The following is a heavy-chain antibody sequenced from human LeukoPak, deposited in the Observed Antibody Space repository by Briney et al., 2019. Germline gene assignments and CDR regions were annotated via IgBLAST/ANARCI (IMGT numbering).Heavy chain of an antibody. V-gene: IGHV1-2*06. CDR1: GYTFTGYY. Sequence: ASVKVSCKASGYTFTGYYMHWVRQAPGQGLEWMGRINPNSGGTNYAQKFQGRVTMTRDTSISTAYMELSRLRSDDTAVYYCAVTYNYDCSGYYYFDYWGQGTLVTVSS. CDR2: INPNSGGT. D-gene: IGHD3-22*01. CDR3: AVTYNYDCSGYYYFDY. J-gene: IGHJ4*02.